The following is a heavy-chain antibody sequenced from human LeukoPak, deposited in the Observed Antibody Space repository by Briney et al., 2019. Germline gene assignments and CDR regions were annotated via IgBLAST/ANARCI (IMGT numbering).Heavy chain of an antibody. V-gene: IGHV4-39*07. CDR3: ARDYCSTTTCLDY. J-gene: IGHJ4*02. Sequence: SETLSLTCTVSGGSISSSPYYWGWIRQPPGKGLEWIGGISYSGTTYYNPSLKSRVTISGDTSENQFSLKLSSVTAADTAVYYCARDYCSTTTCLDYWGRGTLVTVSP. CDR1: GGSISSSPYY. CDR2: ISYSGTT. D-gene: IGHD2-2*01.